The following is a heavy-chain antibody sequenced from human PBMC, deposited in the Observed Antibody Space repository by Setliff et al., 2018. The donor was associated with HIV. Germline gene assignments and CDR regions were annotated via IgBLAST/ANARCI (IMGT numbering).Heavy chain of an antibody. CDR3: ARCPSPPYCTSTTCYVDYYYMDV. CDR2: IYYSGDT. CDR1: GDSITSYY. J-gene: IGHJ6*03. Sequence: SETLSLTCNVSGDSITSYYWIWIRQFPGKGLEWIGYIYYSGDTNYSPSLKSRVTMSVDTSKNQLSLKLSSVTAADTAVYYCARCPSPPYCTSTTCYVDYYYMDVWGKGTTVTVSS. V-gene: IGHV4-59*01. D-gene: IGHD2-2*01.